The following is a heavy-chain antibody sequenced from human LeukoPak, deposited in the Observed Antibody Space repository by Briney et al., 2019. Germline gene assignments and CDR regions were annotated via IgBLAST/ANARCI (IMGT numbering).Heavy chain of an antibody. V-gene: IGHV3-21*01. CDR2: ISSSGSDI. J-gene: IGHJ4*02. CDR1: GFTFSAHR. CDR3: AMTFDF. Sequence: GGSLRLSCAASGFTFSAHRMNWVRQAPGKGLEWVSSISSSGSDIYSDSVKGRFTISRDNAKNSLYLQMNSLRADDTAVYYCAMTFDFWGQGTLVTVSS.